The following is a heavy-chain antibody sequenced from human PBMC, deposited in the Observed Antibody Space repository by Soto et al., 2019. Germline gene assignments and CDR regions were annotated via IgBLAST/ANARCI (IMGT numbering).Heavy chain of an antibody. CDR1: GVSISSYY. CDR2: IYYSGST. Sequence: SETLSLTCTVSGVSISSYYWSWIRQPPGKGLEWIGYIYYSGSTNYNPSLKSRVTISVDTSKNQFSLKLSTVTAADTAVYYCARERWGSDYYYYGMDVWGQGTTVTVSS. CDR3: ARERWGSDYYYYGMDV. D-gene: IGHD2-21*01. J-gene: IGHJ6*02. V-gene: IGHV4-59*01.